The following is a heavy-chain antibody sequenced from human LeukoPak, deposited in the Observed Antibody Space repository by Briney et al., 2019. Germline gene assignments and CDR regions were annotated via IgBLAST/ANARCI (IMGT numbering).Heavy chain of an antibody. CDR2: ISAYNGNT. CDR3: ARDGSSGWHPNYYYYGMDV. V-gene: IGHV1-18*01. Sequence: GASVKVSCKASGYTFTSYGISWVRQAPGQGLEWMGWISAYNGNTNYAQKLQGRVTMTTDTSTSTAYMELRSLRSDDTAVYYCARDGSSGWHPNYYYYGMDVWGQGTTVTVSS. J-gene: IGHJ6*02. D-gene: IGHD6-19*01. CDR1: GYTFTSYG.